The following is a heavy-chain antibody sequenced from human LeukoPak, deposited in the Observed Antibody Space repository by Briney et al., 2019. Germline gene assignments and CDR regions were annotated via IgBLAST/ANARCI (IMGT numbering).Heavy chain of an antibody. CDR1: GFTFSSYS. CDR3: ARDSPTRGSGIDY. V-gene: IGHV3-21*01. Sequence: GGSLRLSCAASGFTFSSYSMNWVRQAPGKGLEWVSSISSSSSYIYYADSVKGRFTISRDNSKNTLYLQMNSLRAEDTAVYYCARDSPTRGSGIDYWGQGTLVTVSS. J-gene: IGHJ4*02. CDR2: ISSSSSYI. D-gene: IGHD1-1*01.